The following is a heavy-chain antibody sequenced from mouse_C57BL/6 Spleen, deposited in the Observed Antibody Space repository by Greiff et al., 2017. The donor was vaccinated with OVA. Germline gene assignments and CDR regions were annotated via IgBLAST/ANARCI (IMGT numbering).Heavy chain of an antibody. D-gene: IGHD4-1*01. CDR1: GYTFTSYW. V-gene: IGHV1-64*01. J-gene: IGHJ2*01. Sequence: QVQLQQPGAELVKPGASVKLSCKASGYTFTSYWMHWVKQRPGQGLEWIGMIHPNSGSTNYNEKFKSKATLTVDKSSSTAYMQLSSLTSEDSAVYYCARGTANWDYFDYWGQGTTLKVSS. CDR2: IHPNSGST. CDR3: ARGTANWDYFDY.